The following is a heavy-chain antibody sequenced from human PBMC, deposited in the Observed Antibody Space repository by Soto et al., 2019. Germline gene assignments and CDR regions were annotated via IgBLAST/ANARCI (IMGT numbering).Heavy chain of an antibody. V-gene: IGHV1-69*01. CDR2: IIPIVGTG. D-gene: IGHD2-2*01. CDR3: AGVVILVPTASTHYCYHMDV. J-gene: IGHJ6*02. CDR1: GGTFSNYA. Sequence: QVQLVQSGAEVRKPGSSVTVSCKASGGTFSNYAISWVRQAPGQGLEWMGGIIPIVGTGSYAQKFQGSVTITADEPTTTAYMELSSLRFEDTAVYYCAGVVILVPTASTHYCYHMDVWGPGTTVTVSS.